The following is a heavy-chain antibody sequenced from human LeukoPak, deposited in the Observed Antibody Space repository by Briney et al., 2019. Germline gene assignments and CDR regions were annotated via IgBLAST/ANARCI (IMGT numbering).Heavy chain of an antibody. V-gene: IGHV3-30*18. CDR2: ISYDGSNK. D-gene: IGHD3-22*01. J-gene: IGHJ4*02. CDR1: GFTFSSYG. Sequence: GGSLRLPCAASGFTFSSYGMHWVRQAPGKGLEWVAVISYDGSNKYYADSVKGRFTISRDNSKNTLYLQMNSLRAEDTAVYYCAKGHYDSSGCDDWGQGTLVTVSS. CDR3: AKGHYDSSGCDD.